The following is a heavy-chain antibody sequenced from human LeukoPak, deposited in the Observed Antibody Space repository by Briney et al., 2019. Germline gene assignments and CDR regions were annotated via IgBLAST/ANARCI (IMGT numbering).Heavy chain of an antibody. CDR2: INHSGST. D-gene: IGHD3-9*01. Sequence: SETLSLTCTVSGGSISSYYWSWIRQPPGKGLEWIGEINHSGSTNYNPSLKSRVTISVDTSKNQFSLRLSSVTAADTAVYYCARITIFPPVYYYYGMDVWGQGTTVTVSS. J-gene: IGHJ6*02. CDR3: ARITIFPPVYYYYGMDV. V-gene: IGHV4-34*01. CDR1: GGSISSYY.